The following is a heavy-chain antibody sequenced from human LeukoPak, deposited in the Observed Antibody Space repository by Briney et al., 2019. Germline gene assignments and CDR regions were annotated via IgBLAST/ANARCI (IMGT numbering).Heavy chain of an antibody. Sequence: SGTLSLTCAVSGGSISSSNWWSWVRQPPGKGLEWIGEIYHSGSTNYNPSLKSRVTISVDKSKNQFSLKLSPVTAADTAVYYCARDMDSSGWYWGYWGQGTLVTVSS. CDR3: ARDMDSSGWYWGY. J-gene: IGHJ4*02. CDR2: IYHSGST. V-gene: IGHV4-4*02. D-gene: IGHD6-19*01. CDR1: GGSISSSNW.